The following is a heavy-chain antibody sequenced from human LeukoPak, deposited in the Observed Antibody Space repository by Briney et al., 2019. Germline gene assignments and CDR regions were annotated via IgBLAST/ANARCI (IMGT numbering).Heavy chain of an antibody. J-gene: IGHJ5*02. CDR3: ARIFGSKTFDP. Sequence: GSLRLSCAASGFAFSSYEMNWVRQPPGKGLEWIGEINHSGSTNYNPSLKSRVTISVDTSKNQFSLKLSSVTAADTAVYYCARIFGSKTFDPWGQGTLVTVSS. D-gene: IGHD3-3*01. CDR1: GFAFSSYE. V-gene: IGHV4-34*01. CDR2: INHSGST.